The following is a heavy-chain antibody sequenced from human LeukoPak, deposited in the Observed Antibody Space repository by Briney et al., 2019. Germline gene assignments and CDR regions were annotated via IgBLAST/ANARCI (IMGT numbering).Heavy chain of an antibody. CDR3: AKPHYEYYFDY. V-gene: IGHV3-30*18. D-gene: IGHD4-17*01. J-gene: IGHJ4*02. CDR1: GFTFSSYG. CDR2: ISYDGSNK. Sequence: PGRSLRLSCAASGFTFSSYGMHWVRQAPGKGLEWVAVISYDGSNKYYADSVKGRFTISRDNSKNTVYLQMNSLRAEDTAVYYCAKPHYEYYFDYWGQGTLVTVSS.